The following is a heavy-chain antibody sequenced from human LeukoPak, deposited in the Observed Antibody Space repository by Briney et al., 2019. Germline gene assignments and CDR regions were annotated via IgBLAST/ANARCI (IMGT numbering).Heavy chain of an antibody. CDR1: GYSISSGYY. Sequence: SETLSLTCTVSGYSISSGYYWGWIRQPPGKGLEWIGSIYHSGSTYYNPSLKSRVTISVDTSKNQFSLKLSSVTAADTAVYYCARAGYSSAVDYWGQGTLVTVSS. CDR2: IYHSGST. J-gene: IGHJ4*02. CDR3: ARAGYSSAVDY. D-gene: IGHD6-25*01. V-gene: IGHV4-38-2*02.